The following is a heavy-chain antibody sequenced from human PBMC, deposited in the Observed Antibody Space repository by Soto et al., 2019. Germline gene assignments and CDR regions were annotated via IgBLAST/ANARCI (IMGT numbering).Heavy chain of an antibody. Sequence: QLQLQESGPGLVKPSETLSLTCTVSGDSISSSRYYWGWIRQPPGKGLEWIGNMYYSGSAYYIPSLKSRVTISVDTSKNQFSLKLSSVTAADTAVYYCASRVAVAGGWFDPWGQGTLVIVSS. J-gene: IGHJ5*02. V-gene: IGHV4-39*01. CDR1: GDSISSSRYY. CDR3: ASRVAVAGGWFDP. CDR2: MYYSGSA. D-gene: IGHD6-19*01.